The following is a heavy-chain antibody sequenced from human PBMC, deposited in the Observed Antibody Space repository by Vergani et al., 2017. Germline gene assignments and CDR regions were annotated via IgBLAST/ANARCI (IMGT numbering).Heavy chain of an antibody. CDR2: INPNSGGT. CDR3: ARVGLGYCSSTSCNYGMDV. J-gene: IGHJ6*02. CDR1: GYTFTGYY. V-gene: IGHV1-2*02. D-gene: IGHD2-2*01. Sequence: QVQLVQSGAEVKKPGASVKVSCKASGYTFTGYYKHWVRQAPGQGLEWMGWINPNSGGTNYAQKFQGRVTMTRDTSISTAYMELSRLRSDDTAVYYCARVGLGYCSSTSCNYGMDVWGQGTTVTVSS.